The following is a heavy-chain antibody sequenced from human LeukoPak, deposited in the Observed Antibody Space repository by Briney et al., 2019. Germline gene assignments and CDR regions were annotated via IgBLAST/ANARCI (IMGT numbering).Heavy chain of an antibody. CDR2: IIPIFGTA. CDR3: ARVNWNYGPKTFYYYYYMDV. J-gene: IGHJ6*03. D-gene: IGHD1-7*01. V-gene: IGHV1-69*05. CDR1: AGTFAIYA. Sequence: SVKVSCKPAAGTFAIYATSWERQAPGQWLEWMGGIIPIFGTANYAQKFQGRVTITTDESTSTAYMELSSLRSEDTAVYYCARVNWNYGPKTFYYYYYMDVWGKGTTVTVSS.